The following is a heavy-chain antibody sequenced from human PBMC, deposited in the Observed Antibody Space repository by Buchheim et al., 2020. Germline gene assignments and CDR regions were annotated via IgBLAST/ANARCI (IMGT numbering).Heavy chain of an antibody. CDR1: GGTLSSYA. J-gene: IGHJ4*02. V-gene: IGHV1-69*01. CDR3: AIIREYSYGFLDY. D-gene: IGHD5-18*01. CDR2: IIPIFGTA. Sequence: QVQLVQSGAEVKKPGSSVKVSCKASGGTLSSYAISWVRQAPGQGLEWMGGIIPIFGTATYAQKFQGRVTIPADESTSTAYMELSSLRSDDTAVYYCAIIREYSYGFLDYWGQGTL.